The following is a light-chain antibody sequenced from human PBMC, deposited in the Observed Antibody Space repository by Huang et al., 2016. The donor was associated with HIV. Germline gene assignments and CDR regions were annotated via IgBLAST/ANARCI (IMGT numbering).Light chain of an antibody. CDR1: QNVRTY. CDR2: DAS. J-gene: IGKJ2*01. CDR3: QHRGTWPPYT. V-gene: IGKV3-11*01. Sequence: IVLTQSPATLSLSPGERAILSCRASQNVRTYLAWYQQTPGQAPRLLIHDASTRANGIPSRFSGSGSGTDFTLTISSLEPEDFAVYYCQHRGTWPPYTFGQGTKLEIK.